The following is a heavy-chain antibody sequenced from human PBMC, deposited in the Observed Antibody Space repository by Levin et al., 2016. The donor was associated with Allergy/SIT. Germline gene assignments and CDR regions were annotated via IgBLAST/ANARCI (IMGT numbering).Heavy chain of an antibody. D-gene: IGHD3-10*01. Sequence: WVRQAPGQGLEWMGWINPNSGGTNYAQKFQGRVTMTRDTSISTAYMELSRLRSDDTAVYYCAREILPRDGSGSYASYYYYGMDVWGQGTTVTVSS. CDR3: AREILPRDGSGSYASYYYYGMDV. V-gene: IGHV1-2*02. J-gene: IGHJ6*02. CDR2: INPNSGGT.